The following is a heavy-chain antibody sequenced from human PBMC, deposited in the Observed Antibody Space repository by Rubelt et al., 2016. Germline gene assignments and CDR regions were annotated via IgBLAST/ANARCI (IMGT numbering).Heavy chain of an antibody. D-gene: IGHD4-11*01. Sequence: GSLRLSCAASGFTFSSYWMHWVRQAPGKGLVWVSRISSDGISTSYADSVKGRFTISRDNAKNTVYLQMNSLRDEDTAVYYCVRGDSRDYWGQGTLVTVSS. V-gene: IGHV3-74*01. J-gene: IGHJ4*02. CDR2: ISSDGIST. CDR1: GFTFSSYW. CDR3: VRGDSRDY.